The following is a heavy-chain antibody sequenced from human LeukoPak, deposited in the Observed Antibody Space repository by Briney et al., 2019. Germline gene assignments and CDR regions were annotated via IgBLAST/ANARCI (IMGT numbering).Heavy chain of an antibody. CDR3: ARQELGINQNWFDP. Sequence: ASVKVSCKASGYTFTSYGITWVRQAPGQGLEWMGWISSYNGNTKYAQKLQGRVTMTTDTSTSTAYMELRSLRSDDTAVYYCARQELGINQNWFDPWGQGTLVTVSS. CDR1: GYTFTSYG. CDR2: ISSYNGNT. D-gene: IGHD7-27*01. J-gene: IGHJ5*02. V-gene: IGHV1-18*01.